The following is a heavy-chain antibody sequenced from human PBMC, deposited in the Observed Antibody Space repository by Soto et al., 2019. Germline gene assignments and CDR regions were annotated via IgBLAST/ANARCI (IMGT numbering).Heavy chain of an antibody. V-gene: IGHV5-51*01. J-gene: IGHJ6*02. CDR3: ASSYSNTDYYYYGMDV. CDR2: IYPGDSDT. CDR1: GYSFTSYW. Sequence: PAESLKISCKVSGYSFTSYWIGWVRQMPGKGLEWMGIIYPGDSDTRYSPSFQGQVTISADKSISTAYLQWSSLKASDTAMYYCASSYSNTDYYYYGMDVWGQGTTVTVSS. D-gene: IGHD4-4*01.